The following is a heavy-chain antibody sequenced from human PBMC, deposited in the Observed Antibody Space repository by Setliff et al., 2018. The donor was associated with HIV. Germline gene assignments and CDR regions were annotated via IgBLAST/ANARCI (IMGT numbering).Heavy chain of an antibody. D-gene: IGHD3-22*01. Sequence: ASVKVSCKASGYTFSSYDINWVRQATGQGLEWMGWMNPNSGNTGYAQKFQGRVTMTRDTSISTAYVELNNLKFEDTAVYYCARARRDSYDRGRRSHYYMDVWGKGTTVTVSS. CDR2: MNPNSGNT. J-gene: IGHJ6*03. CDR3: ARARRDSYDRGRRSHYYMDV. V-gene: IGHV1-8*02. CDR1: GYTFSSYD.